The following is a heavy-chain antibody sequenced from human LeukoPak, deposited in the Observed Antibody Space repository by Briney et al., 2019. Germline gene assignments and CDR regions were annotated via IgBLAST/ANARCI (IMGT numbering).Heavy chain of an antibody. CDR3: ARVGARSFDY. CDR1: GFTFSSYE. V-gene: IGHV3-48*03. Sequence: GGSLRLSCAASGFTFSSYEMNWVRQAPGKGLEWVSYISSSGSTIYYADSVKGRFTISRDNAKNSLYLQMNSLRAGDTAVYYCARVGARSFDYWGQGTLVTVSS. D-gene: IGHD1-26*01. CDR2: ISSSGSTI. J-gene: IGHJ4*02.